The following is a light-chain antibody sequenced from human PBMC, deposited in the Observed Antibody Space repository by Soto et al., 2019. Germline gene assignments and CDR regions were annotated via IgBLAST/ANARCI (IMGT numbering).Light chain of an antibody. Sequence: QSVLTQPASVFESPGQSITISCTGTSSDVGGYNFVSWYQQHPGKAPKLMIYAVSNRPSGVSNRFSGSKSGNTASLTISGLQAEDEADYFCSSYISNNIPSDIFGTGTKVTVL. CDR1: SSDVGGYNF. CDR2: AVS. CDR3: SSYISNNIPSDI. V-gene: IGLV2-14*01. J-gene: IGLJ1*01.